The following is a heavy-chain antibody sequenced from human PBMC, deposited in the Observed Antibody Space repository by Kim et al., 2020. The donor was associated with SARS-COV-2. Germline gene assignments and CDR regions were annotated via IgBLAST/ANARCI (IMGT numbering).Heavy chain of an antibody. Sequence: GGSLRLSCAASGFTFSSYGMHWVRQAPGKGLEWVAVIWYDGSNKYYADSVKGRFTISRDNSKNTLYLQMNGLRAEDTAVYYCARDGRGQLRLYYGMDVWGKGPRSPSPQ. CDR2: IWYDGSNK. D-gene: IGHD2-15*01. J-gene: IGHJ6*01. CDR1: GFTFSSYG. CDR3: ARDGRGQLRLYYGMDV. V-gene: IGHV3-33*01.